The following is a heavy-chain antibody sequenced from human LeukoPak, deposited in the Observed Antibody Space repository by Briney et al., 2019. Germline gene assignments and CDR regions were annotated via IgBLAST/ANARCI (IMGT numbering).Heavy chain of an antibody. CDR2: IYYSGNN. Sequence: SETLSLTCAVSGSSISSSNWWGWIRQPPGKGLEWIGYIYYSGNNYYNPSLKSRVTMSVDTSKNQFSLKLSSVTAVDTAVYYCARSVDGGNSPFDYWGQGTLVTVSS. V-gene: IGHV4-28*01. CDR3: ARSVDGGNSPFDY. CDR1: GSSISSSNW. J-gene: IGHJ4*02. D-gene: IGHD4-23*01.